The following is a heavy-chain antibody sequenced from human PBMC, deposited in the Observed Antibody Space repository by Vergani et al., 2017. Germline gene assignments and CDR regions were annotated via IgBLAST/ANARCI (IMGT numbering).Heavy chain of an antibody. J-gene: IGHJ6*02. Sequence: QVQLVQSGAEVKKPGSSVKVSCKASGGTFSSYTISWVRQAPGQGLEWMGRIIPILGIANYAQKFQGRVTITADKSTSTAYMELSSLRSEDTAVYYCARGLVAPDYYYYYGMDVWGQGTTVTVSS. CDR1: GGTFSSYT. CDR2: IIPILGIA. D-gene: IGHD2-15*01. CDR3: ARGLVAPDYYYYYGMDV. V-gene: IGHV1-69*02.